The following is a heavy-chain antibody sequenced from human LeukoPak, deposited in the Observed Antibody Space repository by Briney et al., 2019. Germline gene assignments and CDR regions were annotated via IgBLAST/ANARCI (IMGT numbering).Heavy chain of an antibody. D-gene: IGHD4-17*01. Sequence: GGSLRLSCAASGFTFSSYSMNWVRQAPGKGLEWVSGISGSGGKTYYADSVKGRFTISRDNSKNTLYPQMNSLRAEDTAVYYCAKVGMTTATLGAFDIWGQGTMVTVSS. V-gene: IGHV3-23*01. CDR1: GFTFSSYS. CDR3: AKVGMTTATLGAFDI. CDR2: ISGSGGKT. J-gene: IGHJ3*02.